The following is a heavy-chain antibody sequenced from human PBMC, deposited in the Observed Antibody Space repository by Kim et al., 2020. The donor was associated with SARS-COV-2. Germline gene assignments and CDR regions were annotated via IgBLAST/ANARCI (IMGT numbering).Heavy chain of an antibody. D-gene: IGHD6-13*01. V-gene: IGHV3-11*04. Sequence: GGSLRLSCVVSGFTFSDYYMSWIRQAPGKGLEWLSYIGNTGTTIYYADSVKGRFTISRDNAKNSLFLQMNSLRAEDTAVYYCARDQKQHLNSYYYYGMDVWGQGTTVTVSS. CDR2: IGNTGTTI. CDR1: GFTFSDYY. J-gene: IGHJ6*02. CDR3: ARDQKQHLNSYYYYGMDV.